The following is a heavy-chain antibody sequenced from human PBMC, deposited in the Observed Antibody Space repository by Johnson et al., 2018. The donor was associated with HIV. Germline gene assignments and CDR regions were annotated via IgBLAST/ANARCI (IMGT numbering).Heavy chain of an antibody. V-gene: IGHV3-13*01. CDR2: IASACDT. CDR1: GCTFSRSD. CDR3: AILNIAFDI. D-gene: IGHD2/OR15-2a*01. J-gene: IGHJ3*02. Sequence: VQLVESGGGLVQPGGSLRLSCAASGCTFSRSDMHWVRQGRGKGLEWVSGIASACDTSSPGSVKGRFTVPRENAKNSLYLQMNSLRDGDTAGYNCAILNIAFDIRGQGTMVTVSS.